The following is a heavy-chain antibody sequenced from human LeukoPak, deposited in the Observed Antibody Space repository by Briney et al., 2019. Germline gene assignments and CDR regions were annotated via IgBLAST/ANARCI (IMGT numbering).Heavy chain of an antibody. J-gene: IGHJ4*02. Sequence: SGGSLRLSCAASGFTFSSYNMIWVRQAPGKGLEWVSSISSSATYIYYTDSPKGRFTISRDNAKNSLYLQMNSLRAEDTAVYYCARDYEFGESNFDYWGQGTLVTVSS. CDR2: ISSSATYI. D-gene: IGHD3-10*01. CDR3: ARDYEFGESNFDY. CDR1: GFTFSSYN. V-gene: IGHV3-21*06.